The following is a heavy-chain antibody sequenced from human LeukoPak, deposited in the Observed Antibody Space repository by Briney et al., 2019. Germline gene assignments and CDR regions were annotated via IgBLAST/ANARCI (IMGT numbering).Heavy chain of an antibody. J-gene: IGHJ4*02. Sequence: ASVKVSCKASGYTFTGYYMHWVRQAPGQGREWMGWINPNSGGTNYAQKFQGRVTMTRDTSISTAYMELSRLRSDDTAVYYCAITLYYYGSGSYYNLDYWGQGTLVTVSS. V-gene: IGHV1-2*02. CDR2: INPNSGGT. D-gene: IGHD3-10*01. CDR1: GYTFTGYY. CDR3: AITLYYYGSGSYYNLDY.